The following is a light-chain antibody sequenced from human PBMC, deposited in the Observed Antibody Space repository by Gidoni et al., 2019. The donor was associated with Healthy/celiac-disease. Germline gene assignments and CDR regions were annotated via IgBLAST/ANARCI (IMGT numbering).Light chain of an antibody. J-gene: IGKJ2*01. V-gene: IGKV3-20*01. CDR2: GAS. CDR1: QSVSSSY. CDR3: QQYGSSPVYT. Sequence: DIVLTQSPGTLSLSPGERATLSCRASQSVSSSYLACYQQNPGQAPRLLIYGASSRTTGIPDRFSGSGSGTDFTLTISRLEPEDFAVYYCQQYGSSPVYTFGQGTKLEIK.